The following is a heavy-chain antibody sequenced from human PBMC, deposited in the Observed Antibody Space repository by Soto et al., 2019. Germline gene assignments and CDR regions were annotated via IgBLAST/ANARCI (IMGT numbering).Heavy chain of an antibody. CDR3: ARVVKNFSGSGDTRLDP. CDR1: GYIFANYA. D-gene: IGHD3-10*01. Sequence: GASVKVSWKASGYIFANYAMQWVRQAPGRGLGWMGYINPGHGNTKYSQKLQGRHTIFRDTSANTVYMDLSSHTSKDQAIYYCARVVKNFSGSGDTRLDPWCQGTLVTGSS. V-gene: IGHV1-3*01. J-gene: IGHJ5*02. CDR2: INPGHGNT.